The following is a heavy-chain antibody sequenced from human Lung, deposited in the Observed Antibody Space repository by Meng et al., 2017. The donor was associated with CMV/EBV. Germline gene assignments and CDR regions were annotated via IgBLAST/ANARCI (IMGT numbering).Heavy chain of an antibody. CDR3: ARVEVGITSGDY. D-gene: IGHD1-26*01. J-gene: IGHJ4*02. V-gene: IGHV1-18*01. CDR2: SSAYNGNT. Sequence: QSQLVQAGGEVKKPGASVKFSCKASGYTFTNYGITWVRQAPGQGLEWMGWSSAYNGNTNYAQTLQGRVTMTTDTSTSTAYMELGSLRSDDTAVYYCARVEVGITSGDYWGQGTLVTVSS. CDR1: GYTFTNYG.